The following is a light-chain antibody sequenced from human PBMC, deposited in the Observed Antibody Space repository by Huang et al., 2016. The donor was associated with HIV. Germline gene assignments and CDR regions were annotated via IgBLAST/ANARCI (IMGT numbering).Light chain of an antibody. CDR3: LQYDTYSRA. CDR2: KAS. V-gene: IGKV1-5*03. Sequence: DIQMTQFPSTLSASVGDRVTLSCRASQSINDYLAWYQKKPGRAPKLLIRKASTLESWVPSSFSGGGSRTEFNLTISSLHPDDFATYYCLQYDTYSRAFGQGTKVDVK. J-gene: IGKJ1*01. CDR1: QSINDY.